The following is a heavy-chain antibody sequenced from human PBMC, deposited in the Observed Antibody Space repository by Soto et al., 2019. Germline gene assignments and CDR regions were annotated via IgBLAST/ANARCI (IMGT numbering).Heavy chain of an antibody. D-gene: IGHD5-12*01. CDR2: ISPDNGNT. Sequence: QVQLVQSGGEVKKPGASVKVSCKASGYTFTIYGINWVRQAPGQGLEWMGWISPDNGNTNYAQKLQGRVTMTTDTSTSTAYMELRSLRSDDTAVYYCARALGYSGYAGMDVWGLGITVTVSS. J-gene: IGHJ6*02. V-gene: IGHV1-18*01. CDR1: GYTFTIYG. CDR3: ARALGYSGYAGMDV.